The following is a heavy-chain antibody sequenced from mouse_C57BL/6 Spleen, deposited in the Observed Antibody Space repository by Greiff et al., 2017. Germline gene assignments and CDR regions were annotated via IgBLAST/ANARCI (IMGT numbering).Heavy chain of an antibody. V-gene: IGHV5-9-1*02. J-gene: IGHJ4*01. CDR1: GFTFSSYA. D-gene: IGHD2-4*01. CDR3: TRGAYDYEGYYAMDY. Sequence: EVQLVESGEGLVKPGGSLKLSCAASGFTFSSYAMSWVRQTPEKRLEWVAYISGGGDYIYYADTVKGRFTISRDNARNTLYLQMSSLKSEDTAMYYCTRGAYDYEGYYAMDYWGQGTSVTVSS. CDR2: ISGGGDYI.